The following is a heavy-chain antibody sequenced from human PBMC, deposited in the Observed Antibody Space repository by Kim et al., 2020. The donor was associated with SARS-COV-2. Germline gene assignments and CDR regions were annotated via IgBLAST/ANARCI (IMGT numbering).Heavy chain of an antibody. V-gene: IGHV3-21*01. J-gene: IGHJ4*02. Sequence: YYADSLKRRFTISRDNAKNSQYLQMNSLRAEDTAVYYCARDCYGDYSFDYWGQGTLVTVSA. CDR3: ARDCYGDYSFDY. D-gene: IGHD4-17*01.